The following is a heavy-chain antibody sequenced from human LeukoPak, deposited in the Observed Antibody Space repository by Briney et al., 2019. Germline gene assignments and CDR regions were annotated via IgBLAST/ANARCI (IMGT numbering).Heavy chain of an antibody. Sequence: GGSLRLSCAASGFTFSSYAMGWVRQAPGKGLEWVSAISGSGGSTYYADSVKGRFTISRDNSKNTLYLQMNSLRAEDTALYFCAQWSRYFDYWGQGTLVTVSS. CDR1: GFTFSSYA. V-gene: IGHV3-23*01. CDR3: AQWSRYFDY. J-gene: IGHJ4*02. CDR2: ISGSGGST. D-gene: IGHD1-26*01.